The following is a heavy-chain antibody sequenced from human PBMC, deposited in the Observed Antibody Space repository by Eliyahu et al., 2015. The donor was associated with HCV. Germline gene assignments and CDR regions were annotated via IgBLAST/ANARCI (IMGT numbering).Heavy chain of an antibody. CDR3: ARSGSNLPVDAFDI. CDR2: INPNSGGT. J-gene: IGHJ3*02. D-gene: IGHD3-3*01. V-gene: IGHV1-2*04. Sequence: QVQLVQSGAEVKKPGASVKVSCKAXGXTFTGYYMHWVRQAPGQGLEWMGWINPNSGGTNYAQKFQGWVTMTRDTSISTAYMELSRLRSDDTAVYYCARSGSNLPVDAFDIWGQGTMVTVSS. CDR1: GXTFTGYY.